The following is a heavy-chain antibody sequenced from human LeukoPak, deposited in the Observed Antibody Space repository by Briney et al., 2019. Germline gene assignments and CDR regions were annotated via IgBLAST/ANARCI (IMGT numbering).Heavy chain of an antibody. Sequence: ASVKVSCEASGYTFTTYGLSWVRQAPGQGLEWMGWISVSTGNTRYAQKVQGRVTMTTDTSTSTAYMEVTNLRSDDTAVYYCATANYDSSGNDYWGQGTLVTVSS. CDR2: ISVSTGNT. CDR1: GYTFTTYG. J-gene: IGHJ4*02. D-gene: IGHD3-22*01. V-gene: IGHV1-18*01. CDR3: ATANYDSSGNDY.